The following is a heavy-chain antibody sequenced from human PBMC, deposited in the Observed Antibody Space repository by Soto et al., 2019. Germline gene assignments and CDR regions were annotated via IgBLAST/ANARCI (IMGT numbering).Heavy chain of an antibody. Sequence: GGSLRLSCSASGFTFSSYAMHWVRQAPGKGLEYVSAISSNGGSTYFADSVKGRFTISRDNSKNTLYLQMSSLRAEDTAVYYCVKSYYDSSGYYYGYWGQGTLVTVSS. V-gene: IGHV3-64D*06. J-gene: IGHJ4*02. D-gene: IGHD3-22*01. CDR1: GFTFSSYA. CDR3: VKSYYDSSGYYYGY. CDR2: ISSNGGST.